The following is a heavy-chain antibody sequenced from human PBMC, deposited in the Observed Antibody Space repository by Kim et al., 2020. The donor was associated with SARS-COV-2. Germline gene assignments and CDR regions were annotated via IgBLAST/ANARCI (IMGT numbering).Heavy chain of an antibody. CDR1: GFTSNIYA. CDR2: FNLDIIRT. J-gene: IGHJ6*02. Sequence: GGSLRLSCAASGFTSNIYAMHWVRQVPGKGLEWVAGFNLDIIRTGYSDSVRGRFTILSDNAKNSLYLQMNSLRVDDTALYFCVRDTSPGGADVWGQGTTVTVSS. V-gene: IGHV3-9*02. D-gene: IGHD3-16*01. CDR3: VRDTSPGGADV.